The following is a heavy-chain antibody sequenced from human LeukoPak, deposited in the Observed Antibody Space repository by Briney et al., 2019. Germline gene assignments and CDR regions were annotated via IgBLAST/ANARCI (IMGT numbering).Heavy chain of an antibody. CDR2: ISAYNGNT. CDR1: GYTFTSYG. Sequence: ASVKVSCKASGYTFTSYGISWVRQAPGQGLEWMGWISAYNGNTNYAQKLQGRVTMTTDTSTSTAYMELRSLRSDDTAVYYCARDPPPYYYDSSGCPNWGQGTLVTVSS. V-gene: IGHV1-18*01. D-gene: IGHD3-22*01. CDR3: ARDPPPYYYDSSGCPN. J-gene: IGHJ4*02.